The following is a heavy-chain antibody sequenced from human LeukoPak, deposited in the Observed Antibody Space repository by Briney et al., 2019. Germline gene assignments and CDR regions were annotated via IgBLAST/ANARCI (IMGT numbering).Heavy chain of an antibody. Sequence: GSSVKVSCKASGGTFSSYAISWVRQAPGQGLEWMGRIIPILGIANYAQKFQGRVTITADKSTSTAYMELSSLRSEDTAVSYCARALVGATGRYFDYWGQGTLVTVSS. CDR3: ARALVGATGRYFDY. CDR2: IIPILGIA. CDR1: GGTFSSYA. V-gene: IGHV1-69*04. J-gene: IGHJ4*02. D-gene: IGHD1-26*01.